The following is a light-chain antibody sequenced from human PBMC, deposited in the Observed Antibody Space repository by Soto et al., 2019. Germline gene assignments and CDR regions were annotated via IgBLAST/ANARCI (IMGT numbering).Light chain of an antibody. CDR3: CAYADTFYV. Sequence: QSVRTQPLSVSGSPGHAVTISCTGTSSDVGSYKDVSWYQHHPGKVPKLMIYDVSERPSGVPDRFSGSKSGNTASLTISGLQAEDEANYYCCAYADTFYVFGTGTKVTXL. CDR1: SSDVGSYKD. J-gene: IGLJ1*01. CDR2: DVS. V-gene: IGLV2-11*01.